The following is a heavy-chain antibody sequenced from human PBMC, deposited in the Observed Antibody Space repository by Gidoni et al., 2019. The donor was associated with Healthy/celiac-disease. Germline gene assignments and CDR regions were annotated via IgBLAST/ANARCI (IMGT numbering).Heavy chain of an antibody. CDR3: ARAGGEWELRGAEYFQH. J-gene: IGHJ1*01. CDR1: GFTVSSNY. V-gene: IGHV3-53*01. Sequence: EVQLVESGGGLIQPGGSLRLSCAASGFTVSSNYMSWVRQAPGKGLEWVSVIYSGGSTYYADSVKGRFTISRDNSKNTLYLQMNSLRAEDTAVYYCARAGGEWELRGAEYFQHWGQGTLVTVSS. CDR2: IYSGGST. D-gene: IGHD1-26*01.